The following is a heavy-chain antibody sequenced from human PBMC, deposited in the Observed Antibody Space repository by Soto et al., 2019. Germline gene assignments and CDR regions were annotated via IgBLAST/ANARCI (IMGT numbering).Heavy chain of an antibody. CDR2: INPSGATR. J-gene: IGHJ5*02. D-gene: IGHD3-22*01. V-gene: IGHV1-46*01. Sequence: ASVKVSCKASGSTFINHWVHWVRQAPGRGLEWMAVINPSGATRIYAQTFEGRVTVTRDTSTSTVYMELTSLRSEDTAVYYCARDQSLGGSGYSYWWLDPWGQGTLVTVSS. CDR1: GSTFINHW. CDR3: ARDQSLGGSGYSYWWLDP.